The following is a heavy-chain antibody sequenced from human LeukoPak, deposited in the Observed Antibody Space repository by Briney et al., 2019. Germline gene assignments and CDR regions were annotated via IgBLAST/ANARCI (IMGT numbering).Heavy chain of an antibody. Sequence: GGSLRLSCAASGFTFSDYYMSWIRQAPGKGLEWVSYISSSSSYTNYADSVKGRFTISRDNAKNSLYLQTNSLRAEDTAVYYCARDLYNMAKDYYYGMDVWGQGTTVTVSS. J-gene: IGHJ6*02. CDR2: ISSSSSYT. CDR1: GFTFSDYY. V-gene: IGHV3-11*05. CDR3: ARDLYNMAKDYYYGMDV. D-gene: IGHD2-2*02.